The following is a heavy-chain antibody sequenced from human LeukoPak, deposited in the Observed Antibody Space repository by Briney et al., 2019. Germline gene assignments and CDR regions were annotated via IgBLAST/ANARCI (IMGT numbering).Heavy chain of an antibody. V-gene: IGHV1-2*02. CDR1: GYTFTGYY. J-gene: IGHJ4*02. CDR3: ARGYYDSSGYYGEN. CDR2: INPNSGGT. D-gene: IGHD3-22*01. Sequence: GASVKVSCKASGYTFTGYYMHWVRQAPGQGLEWMGWINPNSGGTNYAQKFQGRVTMTRDTSISTAYMELRSLRSDDTAVYYCARGYYDSSGYYGENWGQGTLVTVSS.